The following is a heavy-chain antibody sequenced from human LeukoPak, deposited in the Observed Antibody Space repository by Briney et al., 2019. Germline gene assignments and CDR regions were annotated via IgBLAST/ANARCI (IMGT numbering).Heavy chain of an antibody. D-gene: IGHD2-15*01. CDR1: GFTFSSYA. CDR3: AKAHAPGYCSGGSCYSPFDY. V-gene: IGHV3-23*01. CDR2: ISGSGGST. J-gene: IGHJ4*02. Sequence: GGSLRLSCAASGFTFSSYAMSWVRQAPGKGLEWVSAISGSGGSTYYADSVKGRFTISRDNSKNTLYLQMNSLRAEDTAVYYCAKAHAPGYCSGGSCYSPFDYWGQGTLVTVSS.